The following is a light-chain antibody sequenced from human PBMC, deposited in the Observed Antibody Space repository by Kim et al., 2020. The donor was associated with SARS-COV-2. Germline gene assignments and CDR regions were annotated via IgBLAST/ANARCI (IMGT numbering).Light chain of an antibody. CDR1: SSDVGGYNF. CDR3: TSYTTISTRV. Sequence: QSALTQPASVSGSPGQSIAISCTGTSSDVGGYNFVSWYQQHPGKAPKLMIYDVSNRPSGVSNRFSVSKSGNTASLTISGLQAEDEADYYCTSYTTISTRVFGTGTKVTVL. V-gene: IGLV2-14*03. CDR2: DVS. J-gene: IGLJ1*01.